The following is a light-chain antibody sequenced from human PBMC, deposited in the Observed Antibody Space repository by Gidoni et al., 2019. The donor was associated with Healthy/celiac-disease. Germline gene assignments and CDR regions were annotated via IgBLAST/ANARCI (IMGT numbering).Light chain of an antibody. V-gene: IGKV3-11*01. CDR3: QQRSNWPPLT. J-gene: IGKJ4*01. CDR2: DAS. Sequence: EIVFTQSPATLSLSPGETATPSCRASPSVSSYLAWYPQNPGQAPRLLIYDASNRATGIPARFSGSGSGTDFTLTISSLEPEDFAVYYCQQRSNWPPLTFXGXAKVEIK. CDR1: PSVSSY.